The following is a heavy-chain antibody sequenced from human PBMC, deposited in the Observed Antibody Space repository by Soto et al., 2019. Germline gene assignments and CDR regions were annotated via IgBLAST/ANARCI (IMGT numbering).Heavy chain of an antibody. J-gene: IGHJ5*02. CDR3: ARVKQWLVLNWFDP. V-gene: IGHV4-34*01. CDR2: INHSGST. Sequence: PSETLSLTCAVYGGSFSGYYWSWIRQPPGKGLEWIGEINHSGSTNYNPSLKSRVTISVDTSKNQFSLKLSSVTAADTAVYYCARVKQWLVLNWFDPWGQGTLVTVSS. D-gene: IGHD6-19*01. CDR1: GGSFSGYY.